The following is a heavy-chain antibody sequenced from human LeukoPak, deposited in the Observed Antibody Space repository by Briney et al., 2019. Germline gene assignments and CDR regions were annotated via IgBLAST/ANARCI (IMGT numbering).Heavy chain of an antibody. V-gene: IGHV5-51*01. CDR2: IYPGDSDT. Sequence: GESLKISCKASGYSFTTHWIGWVRQMPGKGLEWMGIIYPGDSDTRYGPSFQGQVTISADKSISTAYLQWSSLKASDTAMYYCARRVGSWYKNWFDPWGQGTLVTVSS. CDR3: ARRVGSWYKNWFDP. D-gene: IGHD6-13*01. J-gene: IGHJ5*02. CDR1: GYSFTTHW.